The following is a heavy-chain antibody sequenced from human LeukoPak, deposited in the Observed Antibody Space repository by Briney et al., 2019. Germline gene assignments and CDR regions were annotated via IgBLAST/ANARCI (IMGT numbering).Heavy chain of an antibody. J-gene: IGHJ4*02. Sequence: PGGSLRLSCAASGFTFSSYWMSWVRQAPGKGLEWVANIKQDGSEKYYVDSVKGRFTISRDNAKNSLYLQMNSLRAEDTAVYYCARGYSSSLYYFDYWGQGTLVTVSS. D-gene: IGHD6-13*01. CDR1: GFTFSSYW. V-gene: IGHV3-7*04. CDR2: IKQDGSEK. CDR3: ARGYSSSLYYFDY.